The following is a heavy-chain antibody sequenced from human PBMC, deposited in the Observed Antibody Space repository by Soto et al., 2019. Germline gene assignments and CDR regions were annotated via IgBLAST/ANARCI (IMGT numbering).Heavy chain of an antibody. J-gene: IGHJ6*02. CDR2: IKQDGSEK. V-gene: IGHV3-7*01. Sequence: LRVSCAASGFSFSSYCMSWVRQAPGKGLEWVANIKQDGSEKYYVDSVKGRFTISRDNAKNSLYLQMNSLRAEDTAVYYCARDSDFWSGQTYYYYYGMDVWGQGTTVTVSS. CDR1: GFSFSSYC. D-gene: IGHD3-3*01. CDR3: ARDSDFWSGQTYYYYYGMDV.